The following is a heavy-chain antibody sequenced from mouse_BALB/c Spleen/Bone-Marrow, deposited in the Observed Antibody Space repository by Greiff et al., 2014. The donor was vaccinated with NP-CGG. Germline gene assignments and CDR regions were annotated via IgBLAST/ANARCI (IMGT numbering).Heavy chain of an antibody. V-gene: IGHV1-69*02. CDR1: GYTFTNYW. Sequence: VKLQESGAELVKPGASVKLSCKASGYTFTNYWMHWVKQRPGQGLEWIGEIDPSDSYSNYNQNFKGKATLTVDKSSSTAYMQLTSLTSEDSAAYYCARGVVYYYAMDYWGQGTSVTVSS. J-gene: IGHJ4*01. CDR2: IDPSDSYS. CDR3: ARGVVYYYAMDY.